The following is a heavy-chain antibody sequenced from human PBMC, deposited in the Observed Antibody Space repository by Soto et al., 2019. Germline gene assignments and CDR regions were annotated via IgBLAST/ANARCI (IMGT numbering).Heavy chain of an antibody. CDR1: GCSISSSSYY. V-gene: IGHV4-39*07. Sequence: SETLSLTCTVSGCSISSSSYYWGWIRQPPGKGLEWIGSMYYSGSTYYNPSLKSRVTISVDTSKNQFSLKVSSVTAADTAVYYCARRYCGGDCYSASDAFDIWGQGTMVT. CDR3: ARRYCGGDCYSASDAFDI. D-gene: IGHD2-21*02. CDR2: MYYSGST. J-gene: IGHJ3*02.